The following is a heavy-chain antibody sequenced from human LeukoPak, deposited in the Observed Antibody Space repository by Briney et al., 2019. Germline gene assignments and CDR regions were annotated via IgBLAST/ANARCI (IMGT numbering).Heavy chain of an antibody. CDR2: INHSGST. J-gene: IGHJ4*02. Sequence: PSETLSLTCAVYGGSFSGYCWSWIRQPPGKGLEWIGEINHSGSTNYNPSLKSRVTISVDTSKNQFSLKLSSVTAADTAVYYCARIAAAGMFGGNDYWGQGTLVTVSS. D-gene: IGHD6-13*01. CDR1: GGSFSGYC. V-gene: IGHV4-34*01. CDR3: ARIAAAGMFGGNDY.